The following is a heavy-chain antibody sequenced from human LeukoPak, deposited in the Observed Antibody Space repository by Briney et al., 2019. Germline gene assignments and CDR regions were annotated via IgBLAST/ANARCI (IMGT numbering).Heavy chain of an antibody. D-gene: IGHD2-15*01. V-gene: IGHV3-23*01. CDR2: ISGSSDRR. Sequence: GGSLRLSCAACGFTFGSHSMTWVRQARGQGMEWVSHISGSSDRRYYADSVKGRFTISRDNLKNTVYLQMSSLRAEDTAIFCCAKVVGYCSASSCSRQYFASWGQGPRVTVSS. CDR3: AKVVGYCSASSCSRQYFAS. CDR1: GFTFGSHS. J-gene: IGHJ4*02.